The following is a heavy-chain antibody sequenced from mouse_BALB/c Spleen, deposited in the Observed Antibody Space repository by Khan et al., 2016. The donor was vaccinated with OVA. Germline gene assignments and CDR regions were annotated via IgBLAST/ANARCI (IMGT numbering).Heavy chain of an antibody. J-gene: IGHJ2*01. CDR1: GFTFSRFG. V-gene: IGHV5-17*02. CDR2: ISSGSSTI. Sequence: EVQLVESGGGLVQPGGSRKLSCAASGFTFSRFGMHWVRQAPEKGLEWVAYISSGSSTIYYADKVKGRFPISRDNPKNTLFLQMTSLRSEDTAMYYGARDSNFDYWGQGTTLTVSS. CDR3: ARDSNFDY.